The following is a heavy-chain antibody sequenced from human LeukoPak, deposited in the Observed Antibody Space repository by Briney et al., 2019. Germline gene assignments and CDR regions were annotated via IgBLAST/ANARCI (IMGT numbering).Heavy chain of an antibody. Sequence: GESLKISCQTSGFTFRTSWIAWVRQTPGTGLEWVGAIYPEDSDSRYSPSYQGRVVLSADRSTKTAYLQWSSLRASDTAIYYCRRQRGESGRINWFDPWGQGTLVTVSS. CDR2: IYPEDSDS. J-gene: IGHJ5*02. CDR3: RRQRGESGRINWFDP. D-gene: IGHD3-16*01. V-gene: IGHV5-51*01. CDR1: GFTFRTSW.